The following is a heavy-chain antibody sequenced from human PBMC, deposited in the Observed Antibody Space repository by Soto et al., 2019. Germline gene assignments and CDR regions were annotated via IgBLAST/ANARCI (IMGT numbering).Heavy chain of an antibody. CDR2: IYYSGDT. D-gene: IGHD5-12*01. CDR3: AREGALLYDCNADYYYTMYV. V-gene: IGHV4-30-4*01. J-gene: IGHJ6*02. CDR1: GDSIISGDYS. Sequence: TLYLTCTVYGDSIISGDYSCSWIRQTTGKGLEWIGYIYYSGDTNYNPSLKSRVIISVDTSKNQFSLKLSSVTAADTAVYYCAREGALLYDCNADYYYTMYVCGQGT.